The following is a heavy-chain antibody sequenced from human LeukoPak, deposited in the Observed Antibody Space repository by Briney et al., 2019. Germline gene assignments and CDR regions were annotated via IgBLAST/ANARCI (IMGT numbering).Heavy chain of an antibody. CDR3: ARDGDYDAYNWFDP. CDR1: GGSISSYH. D-gene: IGHD4-17*01. J-gene: IGHJ5*02. CDR2: MYNTGST. Sequence: SETLSLTCTVSGGSISSYHWTWMRQAPGKGLEWIGYMYNTGSTNYNPSLKSRVTISVDTSKNQFSLKLSSVTAADTAVYYCARDGDYDAYNWFDPWGQGTLVTVSP. V-gene: IGHV4-59*12.